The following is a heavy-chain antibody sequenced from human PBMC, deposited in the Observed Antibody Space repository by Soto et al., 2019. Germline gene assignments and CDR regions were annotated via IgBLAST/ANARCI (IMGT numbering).Heavy chain of an antibody. CDR3: VRYQLGYDAFDI. V-gene: IGHV3-21*01. D-gene: IGHD6-6*01. CDR2: ISSSSSYI. J-gene: IGHJ3*02. CDR1: GFTFSSYS. Sequence: EVQLVESGGGLVKPGGSLRLSCAASGFTFSSYSMNWVRQAPGKGLEWVSSISSSSSYIYYADSVKGRFTISRDNAKNSLYLQMNSLRAEDTAVYYCVRYQLGYDAFDIWGQGTMVTVSS.